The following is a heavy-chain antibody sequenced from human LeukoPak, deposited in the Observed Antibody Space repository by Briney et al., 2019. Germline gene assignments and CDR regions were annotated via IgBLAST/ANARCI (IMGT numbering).Heavy chain of an antibody. CDR3: ANGWSPDY. CDR2: IWHDGSNK. V-gene: IGHV3-33*06. CDR1: GFTFSNYG. Sequence: PGRSLRVSCAASGFTFSNYGMHWVRQAPGKGLEWVAVIWHDGSNKYYADSVKGRFTISRDNSKNTLYLQMNSLRAEDTAVYHCANGWSPDYWGRGTLVTVSS. J-gene: IGHJ4*02. D-gene: IGHD2-15*01.